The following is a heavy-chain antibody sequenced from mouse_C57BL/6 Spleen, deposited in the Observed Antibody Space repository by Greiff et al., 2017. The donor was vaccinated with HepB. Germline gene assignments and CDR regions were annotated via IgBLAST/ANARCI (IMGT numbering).Heavy chain of an antibody. Sequence: EVQVVESGGGLVQPGGSLKLSCAASGFTFSDYYMYWVRQTPEKRLEWVAYISNGGGSTYYPDTVKGRFTISRDNAKNTLYLQMSRLKSEDTAMYYCARVGSSGYGYFDYWGQGTTLTVSS. CDR3: ARVGSSGYGYFDY. J-gene: IGHJ2*01. D-gene: IGHD3-2*02. CDR2: ISNGGGST. CDR1: GFTFSDYY. V-gene: IGHV5-12*01.